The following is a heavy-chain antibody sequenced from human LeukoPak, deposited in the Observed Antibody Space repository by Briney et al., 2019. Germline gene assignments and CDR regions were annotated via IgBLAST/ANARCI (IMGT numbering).Heavy chain of an antibody. D-gene: IGHD3-22*01. J-gene: IGHJ5*02. CDR3: AKDGYYYDSSGP. CDR2: ISGSGGST. V-gene: IGHV3-23*01. Sequence: PGGSLRLSCAASGFTFSSYAMSWVRQAPGKGLEWVSAISGSGGSTYYADSVKSRFTISRDNSKNTLYLQMNSLRAEDTAVYYCAKDGYYYDSSGPWGQGTLVTVSS. CDR1: GFTFSSYA.